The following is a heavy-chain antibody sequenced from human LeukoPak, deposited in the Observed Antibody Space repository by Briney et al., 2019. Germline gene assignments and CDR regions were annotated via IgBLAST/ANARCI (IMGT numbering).Heavy chain of an antibody. Sequence: SETLSLTCTVSGGSISSYYWSWIRQPPGKGLEWIGYIYYSGSTNYNPSLKSRVTMSVDTSKNQFSLKANSVTAADTAVYYCARDKGRRLVTMVRGVLSYMDVWGKGTTVTISS. V-gene: IGHV4-59*01. CDR1: GGSISSYY. CDR3: ARDKGRRLVTMVRGVLSYMDV. CDR2: IYYSGST. J-gene: IGHJ6*03. D-gene: IGHD3-10*01.